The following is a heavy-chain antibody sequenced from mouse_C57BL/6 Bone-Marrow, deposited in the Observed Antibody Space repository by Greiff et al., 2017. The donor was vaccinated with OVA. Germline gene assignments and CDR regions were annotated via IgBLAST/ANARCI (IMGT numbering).Heavy chain of an antibody. CDR3: AIRGGFAY. CDR1: GFTFSDYG. D-gene: IGHD1-1*01. J-gene: IGHJ3*01. V-gene: IGHV5-17*01. Sequence: DVMLVESGGGLVKPGGSLKLSCAASGFTFSDYGMHWVRQAPEKGLEWVAYISSGSSTIYYADTVKGRFTISRDNAKNTLFLQMTSLRSEDTAMYYCAIRGGFAYWGQGTLVTVSA. CDR2: ISSGSSTI.